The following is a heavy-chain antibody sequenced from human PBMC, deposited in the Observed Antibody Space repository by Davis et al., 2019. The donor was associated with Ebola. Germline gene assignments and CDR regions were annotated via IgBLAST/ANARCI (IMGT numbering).Heavy chain of an antibody. V-gene: IGHV3-7*03. CDR3: ARDGLPAALNF. D-gene: IGHD2-2*01. CDR2: IKQDGSEK. Sequence: GESPNISCPASGFTFSRAWMSWVRQAPGKGLAWVANIKQDGSEKYYVDSVKGRFTISRDNAKNSLFLQMSSLRAEDTAMYYCARDGLPAALNFWGQGTLVTVSS. J-gene: IGHJ4*02. CDR1: GFTFSRAW.